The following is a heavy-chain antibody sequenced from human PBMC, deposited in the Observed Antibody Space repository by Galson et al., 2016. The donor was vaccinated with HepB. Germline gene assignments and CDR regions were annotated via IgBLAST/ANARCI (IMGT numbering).Heavy chain of an antibody. CDR3: ARRHPLVIITTWGAFDI. CDR2: IYYSGST. CDR1: GGSMSSSGYY. Sequence: SETLSLTCTVSGGSMSSSGYYWGWIRQPPGKGLEWIGSIYYSGSTYYNPSLNSRVTISVDTSKTQFSLKLSSVTAADTAVYYCARRHPLVIITTWGAFDIWGQGTMVTVSS. V-gene: IGHV4-39*01. D-gene: IGHD3-22*01. J-gene: IGHJ3*02.